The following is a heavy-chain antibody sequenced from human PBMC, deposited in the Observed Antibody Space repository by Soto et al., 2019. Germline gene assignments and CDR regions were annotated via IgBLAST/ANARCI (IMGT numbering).Heavy chain of an antibody. D-gene: IGHD3-22*01. CDR3: TTAYDSSGQDY. CDR2: IKSKTDGGTT. CDR1: GFTFSNAW. Sequence: EVQLVASGGGLVKPGGTLRLSCAASGFTFSNAWMSWVRQAPGKGLEWVGRIKSKTDGGTTDYAAPVKGRFTISRDDSKNTLYLQMNSLKTEDTAVYYCTTAYDSSGQDYWGQGTLVTVSS. V-gene: IGHV3-15*01. J-gene: IGHJ4*02.